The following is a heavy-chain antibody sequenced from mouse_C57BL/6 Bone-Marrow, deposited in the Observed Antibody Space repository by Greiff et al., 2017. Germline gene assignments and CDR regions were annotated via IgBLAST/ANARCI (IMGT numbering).Heavy chain of an antibody. J-gene: IGHJ3*01. CDR2: ISPRSGNT. Sequence: QVQLQQSGAELARPGASVKLSCKASGYTFTSYGISWVKQRTGQGLEWIGEISPRSGNTYYNEKFKGKATLTADKSSSTAYMELRSLTSEDSAVYFWAREAYWGQGTLVTVSA. V-gene: IGHV1-81*01. CDR3: AREAY. CDR1: GYTFTSYG.